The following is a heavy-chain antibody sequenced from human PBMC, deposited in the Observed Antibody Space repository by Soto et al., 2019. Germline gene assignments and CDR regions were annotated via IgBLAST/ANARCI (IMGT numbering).Heavy chain of an antibody. J-gene: IGHJ6*02. D-gene: IGHD5-18*01. CDR3: ASPIQRYGMDV. CDR2: IYYSGST. CDR1: GGSVSSGSYY. Sequence: SETLSLTCTVSGGSVSSGSYYWSWIRQPPGKGLEWIGYIYYSGSTNYNPSLKSRVTISVDTSKNQFSLKLSSVTAADTAVYYCASPIQRYGMDVWGQGTTVTVSS. V-gene: IGHV4-61*01.